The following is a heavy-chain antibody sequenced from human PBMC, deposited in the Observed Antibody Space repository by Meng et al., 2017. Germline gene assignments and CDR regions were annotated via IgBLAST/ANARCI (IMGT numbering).Heavy chain of an antibody. Sequence: QVQLQESGPGLVKPSQTLSLTCTVSGCFISSGDYYWSWFRQPPGKGLEWIGYIYYSGSTYYTPSLKSRLTISVDTSKKQFSLKLTSVTAADTAVYYCARGPLITMIEVWGQGTLVTSPQ. D-gene: IGHD3-22*01. J-gene: IGHJ4*02. V-gene: IGHV4-30-4*01. CDR3: ARGPLITMIEV. CDR2: IYYSGST. CDR1: GCFISSGDYY.